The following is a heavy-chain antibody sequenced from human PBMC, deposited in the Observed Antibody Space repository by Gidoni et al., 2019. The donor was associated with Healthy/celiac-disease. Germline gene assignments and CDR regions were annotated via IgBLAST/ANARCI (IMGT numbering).Heavy chain of an antibody. CDR3: AKDRSYGDSLFFDY. CDR2: ISGSGGST. V-gene: IGHV3-23*04. Sequence: EVQLVESGGGLVQPGGSLRLYCAASGFTFSSYAMSWVRQAPGKGLEWVSAISGSGGSTYYADYVKCRFSISRDNSKNTLYLQMNSLRAEDTAVYYCAKDRSYGDSLFFDYWGQGTLVTVSS. J-gene: IGHJ4*02. CDR1: GFTFSSYA. D-gene: IGHD4-17*01.